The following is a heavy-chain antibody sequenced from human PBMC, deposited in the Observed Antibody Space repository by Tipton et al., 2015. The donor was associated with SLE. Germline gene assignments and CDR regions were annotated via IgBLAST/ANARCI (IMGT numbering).Heavy chain of an antibody. CDR2: INHSGST. Sequence: TLSLTCAVYGGSFSGYYWSWIRQPPGKGLEWIGEINHSGSTNYNPSLKSRVTISVDTSKNQFSLKLTSVTAADTAVYYCAYYPPYYYGMDVWGQGTTVTVSS. V-gene: IGHV4-34*01. CDR1: GGSFSGYY. CDR3: AYYPPYYYGMDV. J-gene: IGHJ6*02. D-gene: IGHD3-10*01.